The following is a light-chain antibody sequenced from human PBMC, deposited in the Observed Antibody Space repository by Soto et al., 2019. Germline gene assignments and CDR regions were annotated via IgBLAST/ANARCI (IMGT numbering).Light chain of an antibody. J-gene: IGKJ1*01. CDR2: AVS. CDR3: QQAFNTPRT. V-gene: IGKV1-39*01. CDR1: QNIIRY. Sequence: DIQMTQSPSSLSASAGDSVTITCRSSQNIIRYLNWYQQKPAGAPKILIYAVSSVHTGVPSRFSGSGSGTDFTLTISGLQPEDSATYYCQQAFNTPRTFVQGTKVEIK.